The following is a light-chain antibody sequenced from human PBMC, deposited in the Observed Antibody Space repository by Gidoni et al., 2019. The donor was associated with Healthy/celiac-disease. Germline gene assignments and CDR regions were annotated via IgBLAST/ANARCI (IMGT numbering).Light chain of an antibody. CDR2: DVS. CDR3: CSYAGSYTWV. J-gene: IGLJ3*02. CDR1: SSDVGGYNY. Sequence: QSALTQPRSVSGSPGQSVTISCTGTSSDVGGYNYVSWYQQHPGKAPKLMIYDVSTRPSGVPDRFSGSKSGNTASLTISGLQAEDEADYCCCSYAGSYTWVFGGGTKLTVL. V-gene: IGLV2-11*01.